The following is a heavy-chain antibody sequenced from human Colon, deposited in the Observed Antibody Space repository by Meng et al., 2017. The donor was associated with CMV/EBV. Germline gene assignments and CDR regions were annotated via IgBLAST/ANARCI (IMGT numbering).Heavy chain of an antibody. CDR2: IYSGGST. CDR1: GFTVSSNY. CDR3: AKDLGQLRSLGLRPGAVFDY. D-gene: IGHD3-3*01. V-gene: IGHV3-53*01. J-gene: IGHJ4*02. Sequence: GESLKISCAASGFTVSSNYMSWVRQAPGKGLEWVSVIYSGGSTYYADSVKGRFTISRDNSKNTLYLQMNSLRDEDTAVYYCAKDLGQLRSLGLRPGAVFDYWGQGTLVTVSS.